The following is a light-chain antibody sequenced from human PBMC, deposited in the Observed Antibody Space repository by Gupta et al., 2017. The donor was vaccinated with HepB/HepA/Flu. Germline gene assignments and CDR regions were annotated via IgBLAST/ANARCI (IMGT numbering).Light chain of an antibody. CDR1: SSNIGSKT. CDR3: AAWDDSLNGHYV. V-gene: IGLV1-44*01. Sequence: QSVLPQQPSASGTPGQRVIISCSGSSSNIGSKTVNWYQQLPGTPPKLLMSSDNQRPSGVPDRFSGSKSGTSASLAISGLQSEYEADYYCAAWDDSLNGHYVFGSGTKVTVL. CDR2: SDN. J-gene: IGLJ1*01.